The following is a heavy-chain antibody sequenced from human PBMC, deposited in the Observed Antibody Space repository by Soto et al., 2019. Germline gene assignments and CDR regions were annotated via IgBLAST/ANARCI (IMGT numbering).Heavy chain of an antibody. CDR1: GYTFTSYA. CDR3: ASDRVDFWSGYYYYGMDV. CDR2: INAGNGNT. V-gene: IGHV1-3*01. D-gene: IGHD3-3*01. Sequence: ASVKVSCKASGYTFTSYAMHWVRQAPGQRLEWMGWINAGNGNTKYSQKFQGRVTITRDTSASTAYMELSSLRSEDTAVYYCASDRVDFWSGYYYYGMDVWGQGTTVTVSS. J-gene: IGHJ6*02.